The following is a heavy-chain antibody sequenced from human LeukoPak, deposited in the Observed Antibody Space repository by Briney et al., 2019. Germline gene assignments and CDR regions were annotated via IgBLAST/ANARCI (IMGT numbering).Heavy chain of an antibody. D-gene: IGHD3-10*01. J-gene: IGHJ4*02. V-gene: IGHV1-2*04. Sequence: ASVKVSCKASGYTFTGYYMHWVRQAPGQGLEWMGWINPNSGGTNYAQKFQGWVTMTRDTSISTAYMELSRLRSDDTAVYYCARSGGFGELLPRFWGQGTLVTVSS. CDR2: INPNSGGT. CDR1: GYTFTGYY. CDR3: ARSGGFGELLPRF.